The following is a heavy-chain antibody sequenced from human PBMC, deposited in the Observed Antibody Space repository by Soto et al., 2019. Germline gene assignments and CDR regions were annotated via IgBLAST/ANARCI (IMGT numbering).Heavy chain of an antibody. D-gene: IGHD6-19*01. CDR1: GYSFTSYW. CDR3: ARHEYSSGWRYFDY. Sequence: PGESLKISCKGSGYSFTSYWIGWVRQMPGKGLEWMGIIYPSDSDTRYSPSFQGHVTISADKSISTAYLQWSSLKASDTAMYYCARHEYSSGWRYFDYWGQGTLVTVSS. CDR2: IYPSDSDT. V-gene: IGHV5-51*01. J-gene: IGHJ4*02.